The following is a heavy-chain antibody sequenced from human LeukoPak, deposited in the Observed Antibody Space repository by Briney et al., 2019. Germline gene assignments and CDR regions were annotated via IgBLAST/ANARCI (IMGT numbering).Heavy chain of an antibody. J-gene: IGHJ6*02. CDR3: ANTMVRGSYNMDV. CDR1: GFTFSTYS. V-gene: IGHV3-48*04. D-gene: IGHD3-10*01. CDR2: ISRSSSTI. Sequence: GGSMRLSCAASGFTFSTYSMNWVRQAPGKGLEWVSHISRSSSTIYYADSVKGRFTISRDNAKNSLFLQMNSLRAEDTAVYYCANTMVRGSYNMDVWGQGTTVTVSS.